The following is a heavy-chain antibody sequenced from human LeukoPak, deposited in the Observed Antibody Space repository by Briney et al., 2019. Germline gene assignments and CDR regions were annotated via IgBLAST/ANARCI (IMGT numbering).Heavy chain of an antibody. CDR3: AKVSVDYYDSSGYYYFDY. CDR1: GFTFSSYW. CDR2: IKQDGSEK. V-gene: IGHV3-7*01. D-gene: IGHD3-22*01. Sequence: GGSLRLSCAASGFTFSSYWMSWVRQAPGKGLEWVANIKQDGSEKYYVDSVKGRFTISRDNAKNSLYLQMNSLRAEDTAVYFCAKVSVDYYDSSGYYYFDYWGQGTLVTVSS. J-gene: IGHJ4*02.